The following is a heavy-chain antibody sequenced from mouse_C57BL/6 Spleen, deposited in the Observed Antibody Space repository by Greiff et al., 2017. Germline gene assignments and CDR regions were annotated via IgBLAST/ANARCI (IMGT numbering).Heavy chain of an antibody. CDR2: IRNKANGYTT. J-gene: IGHJ3*01. D-gene: IGHD2-3*01. V-gene: IGHV7-3*01. CDR3: ARSDGYYGFAY. CDR1: GFTFTDYY. Sequence: EVQRVESGGGLVQPGGSLSLSCAASGFTFTDYYMSWVRQPPGKALEWLGFIRNKANGYTTEYSASVKGRFTISRDNSQSILYLQMNALRAEDSATYYCARSDGYYGFAYWGQGTLVTVSA.